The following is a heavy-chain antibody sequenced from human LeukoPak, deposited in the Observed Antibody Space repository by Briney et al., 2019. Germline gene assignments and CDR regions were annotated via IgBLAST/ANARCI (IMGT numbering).Heavy chain of an antibody. CDR1: GFTFSSYA. V-gene: IGHV3-53*01. CDR2: IYSGGST. D-gene: IGHD3-22*01. Sequence: GGSLRLSCAASGFTFSSYAMSWVRQAPGKGLEWVSVIYSGGSTYYADSVKGRFTISRDNSKNTLYLQMNSLRAEDTAVYYCARASGYYYGGLDYWGQGTLVTVSS. J-gene: IGHJ4*02. CDR3: ARASGYYYGGLDY.